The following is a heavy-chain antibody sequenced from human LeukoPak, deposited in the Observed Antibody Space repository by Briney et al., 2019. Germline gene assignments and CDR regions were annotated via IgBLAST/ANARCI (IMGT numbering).Heavy chain of an antibody. J-gene: IGHJ4*02. Sequence: GGSLRLSCAASGFTFSSYSMNWVRQAPGKGLEWVSSIGSSSSYIYYADSVKGRFTISRDNAKNSLYLQMNSLRAEDTAVYYCARDWGSSRLNFDYWGQGTLVTVSS. CDR2: IGSSSSYI. CDR3: ARDWGSSRLNFDY. V-gene: IGHV3-21*01. CDR1: GFTFSSYS. D-gene: IGHD6-6*01.